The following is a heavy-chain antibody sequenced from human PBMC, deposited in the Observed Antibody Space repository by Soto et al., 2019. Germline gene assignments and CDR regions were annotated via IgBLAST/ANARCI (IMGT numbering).Heavy chain of an antibody. Sequence: SETLSLTCTVSGGSISSYYWSWIRQPPGKGLEWIGYIYYSGSTNYNPSLKSRVTISVDTSKNQFSLKLSSVTAADTAVYYCARHVDTAMVTGKFDPWGQGTLVTVSS. V-gene: IGHV4-59*01. D-gene: IGHD5-18*01. CDR3: ARHVDTAMVTGKFDP. CDR1: GGSISSYY. J-gene: IGHJ5*02. CDR2: IYYSGST.